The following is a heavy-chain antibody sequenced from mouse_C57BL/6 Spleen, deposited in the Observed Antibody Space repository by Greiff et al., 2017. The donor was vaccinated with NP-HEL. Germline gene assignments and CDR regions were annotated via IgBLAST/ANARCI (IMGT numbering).Heavy chain of an antibody. V-gene: IGHV1-42*01. Sequence: VQLQQSGPELVKPGASVKISCKASGYSFTGYYMNWVKQSPEKSLEWIGEINPSTGGTTYNQKFKAKATLTVDKSSSTAYMQLKSLTSEDSAVYYCARSRTVVALDYWGQGTTLTVSS. CDR2: INPSTGGT. CDR1: GYSFTGYY. J-gene: IGHJ2*01. D-gene: IGHD1-1*01. CDR3: ARSRTVVALDY.